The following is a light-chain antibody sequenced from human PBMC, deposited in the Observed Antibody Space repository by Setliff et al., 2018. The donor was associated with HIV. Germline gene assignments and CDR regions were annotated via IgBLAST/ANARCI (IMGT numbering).Light chain of an antibody. CDR2: DTS. CDR3: LLSYIDAQKSV. CDR1: TGAVTSGHY. Sequence: QAVVTQEPSLTVSPGGTVTLTCGSSTGAVTSGHYPYWFQQKPGQAPKTLIYDTSNKHSWTPARFSGSLLGGKAALTLSGAQPEDEAEYYCLLSYIDAQKSVFGSGTKVTVL. V-gene: IGLV7-46*01. J-gene: IGLJ1*01.